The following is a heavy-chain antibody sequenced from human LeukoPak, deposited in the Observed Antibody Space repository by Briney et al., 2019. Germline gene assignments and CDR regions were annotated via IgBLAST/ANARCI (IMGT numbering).Heavy chain of an antibody. CDR1: GFIVTDAW. Sequence: GGSLRLSCAPSGFIVTDAWMSWVRQAPGKGLEWVGRIKSKTDGGTTDYAAPVKGRFTISRDDSKNTLYLRMNSLKTEDTAVYYCTTGAPFVVVPAAIDYWGQGTLVTVSS. CDR2: IKSKTDGGTT. V-gene: IGHV3-15*01. J-gene: IGHJ4*02. CDR3: TTGAPFVVVPAAIDY. D-gene: IGHD2-2*01.